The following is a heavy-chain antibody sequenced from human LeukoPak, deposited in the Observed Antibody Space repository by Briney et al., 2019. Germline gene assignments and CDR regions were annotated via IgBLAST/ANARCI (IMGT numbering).Heavy chain of an antibody. Sequence: GGSLRLSCAASGFTFSSYWMSWVRQAPGKGLEWVANIKQDGSEKYYVDSVKGRFTISRDNAKNTLYLQMNSLRAEDTAVYYCARDLTYYDILTGYYNPAFFDYWGQGTLVTVSS. J-gene: IGHJ4*02. CDR3: ARDLTYYDILTGYYNPAFFDY. CDR2: IKQDGSEK. D-gene: IGHD3-9*01. CDR1: GFTFSSYW. V-gene: IGHV3-7*01.